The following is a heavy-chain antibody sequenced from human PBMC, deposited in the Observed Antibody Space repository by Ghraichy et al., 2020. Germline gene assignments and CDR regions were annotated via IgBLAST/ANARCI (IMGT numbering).Heavy chain of an antibody. CDR1: GGSISSGSYY. Sequence: SETLSLTCTVSGGSISSGSYYWSWIRQPAGKGLEWIGRIYTSGSTNYNPSLKSRVTISVDTSKNQFSLKLSSVTAADTAVYYCAREDSGSSLSQGVVYWGQGTLVTVSS. D-gene: IGHD1-26*01. CDR2: IYTSGST. CDR3: AREDSGSSLSQGVVY. J-gene: IGHJ4*02. V-gene: IGHV4-61*02.